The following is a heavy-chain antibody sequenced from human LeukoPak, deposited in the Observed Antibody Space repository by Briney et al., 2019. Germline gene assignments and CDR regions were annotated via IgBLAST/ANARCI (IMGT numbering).Heavy chain of an antibody. CDR1: GGSISSYY. J-gene: IGHJ4*02. D-gene: IGHD2-2*01. CDR2: IYYSGST. CDR3: ARRVVVVPAATIAVAGTFDY. V-gene: IGHV4-59*12. Sequence: SETLSLTCTVSGGSISSYYWSWIRQPPGKGLEWIGYIYYSGSTNYNPSLKSRVTISVDTSKNQFSLKLSSVTAADTAVYYCARRVVVVPAATIAVAGTFDYWGQGTLVTVSS.